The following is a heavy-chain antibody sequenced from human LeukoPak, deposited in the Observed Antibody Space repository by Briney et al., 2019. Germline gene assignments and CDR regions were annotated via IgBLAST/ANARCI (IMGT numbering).Heavy chain of an antibody. CDR2: INPNSGGT. D-gene: IGHD1-1*01. J-gene: IGHJ4*02. V-gene: IGHV1-2*02. CDR3: ARVPDRMIPTYYFDY. Sequence: ASVKVSCKTSGGLFTSYTINWVRQAPGQGLEWMGWINPNSGGTNYAQKFQGRVTMTRDTSISTAYMELSRLRSDDTAVYYCARVPDRMIPTYYFDYWGQGTLVTVSS. CDR1: GGLFTSYT.